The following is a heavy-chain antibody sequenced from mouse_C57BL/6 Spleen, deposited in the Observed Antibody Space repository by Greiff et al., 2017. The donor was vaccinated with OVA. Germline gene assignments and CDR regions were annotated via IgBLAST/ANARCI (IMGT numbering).Heavy chain of an antibody. CDR1: GFTFTDYY. D-gene: IGHD4-1*02. CDR2: IRNKANGYTT. Sequence: DVMLVESGGGLVQPGGSLSLSCAASGFTFTDYYMSWVRQPPGKALEWLGFIRNKANGYTTEYSASVKGRFTISRDNSQSILYLQMNALRAEDSATYYCARSTGTGWFAYWGQGTLVTVSA. J-gene: IGHJ3*01. V-gene: IGHV7-3*01. CDR3: ARSTGTGWFAY.